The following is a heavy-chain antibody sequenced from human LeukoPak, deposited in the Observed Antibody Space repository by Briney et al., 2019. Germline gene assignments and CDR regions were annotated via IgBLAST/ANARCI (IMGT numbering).Heavy chain of an antibody. Sequence: SETLSLTCAVYGGSFSGYYWSWIRQPPGKGLEWIVEINHSGSTNYNPSLKSRVTISVDTSKNQFSLKLSSVTAADTAVYYCARASDDSSGYYSNFDYWGQGTLVTVSS. CDR2: INHSGST. D-gene: IGHD3-22*01. J-gene: IGHJ4*02. CDR3: ARASDDSSGYYSNFDY. CDR1: GGSFSGYY. V-gene: IGHV4-34*01.